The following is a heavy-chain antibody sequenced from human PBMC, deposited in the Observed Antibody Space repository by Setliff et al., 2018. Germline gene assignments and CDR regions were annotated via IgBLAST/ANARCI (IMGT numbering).Heavy chain of an antibody. D-gene: IGHD6-6*01. CDR1: GGTFSDYY. Sequence: PSETLSLTCAAYGGTFSDYYWTWIRQPPGKGREWVGEINHRGSTTYNPSLKSRVTISVDTSKDQFSLKVISMTAADTAVYYCARGRNIAARLLDSWGQGTPVTVSS. CDR2: INHRGST. J-gene: IGHJ4*02. V-gene: IGHV4-34*01. CDR3: ARGRNIAARLLDS.